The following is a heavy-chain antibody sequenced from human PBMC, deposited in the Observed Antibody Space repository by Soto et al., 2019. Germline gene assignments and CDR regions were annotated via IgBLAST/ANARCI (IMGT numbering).Heavy chain of an antibody. CDR1: GYIFVNYG. J-gene: IGHJ6*02. D-gene: IGHD3-16*01. CDR3: AMVDNYVTPTPQDV. V-gene: IGHV1-18*01. CDR2: ISTYSGNT. Sequence: QVQLVQSGAEVRKPGSSVKVSCKASGYIFVNYGIAWVRQAPGQGLEWMGWISTYSGNTHYASKVQGRLTMTTDTSTSTAYMDLGSLTSDDTAVYYCAMVDNYVTPTPQDVWGQGTPVTVSS.